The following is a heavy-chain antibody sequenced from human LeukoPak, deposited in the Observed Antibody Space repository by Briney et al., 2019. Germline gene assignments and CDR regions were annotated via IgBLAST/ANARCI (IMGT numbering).Heavy chain of an antibody. J-gene: IGHJ6*02. CDR1: GFTFSSYG. CDR2: IWYDGSNK. Sequence: GGSLRLSCAASGFTFSSYGMHWVRQAPGKGLEWVAVIWYDGSNKYYADSVKGRFTLSRDNSKNTLYLQMNSLRAEDTAVYYCARGITIFGVALNYGMDVWGQGTTVTVSS. V-gene: IGHV3-33*01. D-gene: IGHD3-3*01. CDR3: ARGITIFGVALNYGMDV.